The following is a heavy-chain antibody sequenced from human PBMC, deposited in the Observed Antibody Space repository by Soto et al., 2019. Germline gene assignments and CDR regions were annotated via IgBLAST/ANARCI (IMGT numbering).Heavy chain of an antibody. J-gene: IGHJ6*03. CDR1: CGYFSGYY. Sequence: SVTLSLTCAFHCGYFSGYYSTWILHPPGKGLEWIGEINHSGSTNYNPSLKSRVTISVDTSKNQFSLKLSSVTAADTAVYYCARQQIAAAGTGYYYMDVWGKGTTVT. D-gene: IGHD6-13*01. V-gene: IGHV4-34*01. CDR3: ARQQIAAAGTGYYYMDV. CDR2: INHSGST.